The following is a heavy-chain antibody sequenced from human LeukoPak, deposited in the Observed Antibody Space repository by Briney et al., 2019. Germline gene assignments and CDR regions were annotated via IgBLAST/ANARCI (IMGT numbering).Heavy chain of an antibody. V-gene: IGHV3-30*18. CDR3: AKVRPGLVTYDAFDI. Sequence: GGSLRLSCAASGFTFSSYGMHWVRRAPGKGLEWVAVISYDGSNKYYADSVKGRFTISRDNSKNTLYLQMNSLRTEDTAVYYCAKVRPGLVTYDAFDIWGQGTMVTVSS. D-gene: IGHD3/OR15-3a*01. J-gene: IGHJ3*02. CDR2: ISYDGSNK. CDR1: GFTFSSYG.